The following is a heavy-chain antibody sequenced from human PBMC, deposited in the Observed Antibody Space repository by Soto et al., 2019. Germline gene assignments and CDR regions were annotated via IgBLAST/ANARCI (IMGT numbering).Heavy chain of an antibody. Sequence: SETLSLTCTVSVGSISGHYWIWIRQSPGKRLEWIGYIFYSGSTNYNPSLKSRVTLSVDTSKNQFSLRLSSVTAADTAVYYCARVGSSGWSPDYWGQGTLVTVSS. CDR3: ARVGSSGWSPDY. CDR1: VGSISGHY. J-gene: IGHJ4*02. D-gene: IGHD6-19*01. CDR2: IFYSGST. V-gene: IGHV4-59*11.